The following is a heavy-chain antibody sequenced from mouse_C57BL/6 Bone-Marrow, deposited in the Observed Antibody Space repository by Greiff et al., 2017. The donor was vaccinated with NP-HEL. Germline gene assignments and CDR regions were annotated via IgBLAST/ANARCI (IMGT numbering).Heavy chain of an antibody. CDR1: GYTFTSYW. CDR3: ARRGWLIRGYYAMDY. D-gene: IGHD2-3*01. J-gene: IGHJ4*01. CDR2: IDPSDSYT. Sequence: QVQLQQPGAELVMPGASVKLSCKASGYTFTSYWMHWVKQRPGQGLEWIGEIDPSDSYTNYNQKFKGKSTLTVDKSSSTAYMQLSSLTTEDSAVYYCARRGWLIRGYYAMDYWGQGTAVTVSS. V-gene: IGHV1-69*01.